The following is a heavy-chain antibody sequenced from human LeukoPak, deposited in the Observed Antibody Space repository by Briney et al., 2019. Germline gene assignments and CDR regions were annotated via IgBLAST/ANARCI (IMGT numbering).Heavy chain of an antibody. J-gene: IGHJ4*02. CDR3: ATWTPRIRRLDY. V-gene: IGHV3-23*01. CDR1: GFTFSSYA. Sequence: GGSLRLSCAASGFTFSSYAMSWVRQAPGKGLEWVSAISGSGGSTYYADSVKGRFTISRDNSKNTLYLQMNSPRAEDTAVYYCATWTPRIRRLDYWGQGTLVTVSS. D-gene: IGHD4-17*01. CDR2: ISGSGGST.